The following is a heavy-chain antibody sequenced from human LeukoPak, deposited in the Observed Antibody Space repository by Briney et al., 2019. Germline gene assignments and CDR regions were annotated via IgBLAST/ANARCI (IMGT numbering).Heavy chain of an antibody. CDR1: GYSFTSYW. CDR2: IYPGDSDT. J-gene: IGHJ3*02. D-gene: IGHD1-26*01. Sequence: PGESLKISCKGSGYSFTSYWIGWVRQMPGKGLEWMGIIYPGDSDTRYSPSFQGQVTISADKSISTAYLQWSSLKASDTAMYYCARQYSGSYYLGAFDIWGQGTMVTVSS. CDR3: ARQYSGSYYLGAFDI. V-gene: IGHV5-51*01.